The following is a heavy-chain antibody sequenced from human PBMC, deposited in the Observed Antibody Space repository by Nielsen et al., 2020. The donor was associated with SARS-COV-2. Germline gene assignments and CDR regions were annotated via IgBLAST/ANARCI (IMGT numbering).Heavy chain of an antibody. D-gene: IGHD3/OR15-3a*01. CDR2: INPYRGGT. CDR3: ARARATIFGLVMSYGMDV. Sequence: SVKVSCKASGYTFTDYYIHWVRQAPGQGVEWMGRINPYRGGTNYAQKFQGTVTMTRDLSISTVYMELTSDDTAVYYCARARATIFGLVMSYGMDVWGQGTTVAVSS. J-gene: IGHJ6*02. CDR1: GYTFTDYY. V-gene: IGHV1-2*06.